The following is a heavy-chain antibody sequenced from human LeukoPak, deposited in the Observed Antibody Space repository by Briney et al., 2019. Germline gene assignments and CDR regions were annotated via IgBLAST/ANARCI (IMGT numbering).Heavy chain of an antibody. CDR3: AKDLSSDWRLFDS. D-gene: IGHD2-21*01. J-gene: IGHJ4*02. V-gene: IGHV1-69*13. Sequence: SVKVSCKASGGTFSSYAISWVRQAPGQGLEWMGGIIPIFGTANYAQKFQGRVTITADESTSTAYMELSSLRSEDTAVYYCAKDLSSDWRLFDSWGQGTLVTVSS. CDR2: IIPIFGTA. CDR1: GGTFSSYA.